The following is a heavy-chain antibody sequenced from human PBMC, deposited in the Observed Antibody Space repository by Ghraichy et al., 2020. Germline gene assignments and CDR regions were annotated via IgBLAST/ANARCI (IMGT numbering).Heavy chain of an antibody. V-gene: IGHV4-59*08. D-gene: IGHD2-15*01. CDR2: IYYSGST. CDR3: ARSRYSRDAFDI. CDR1: GGSISSYY. Sequence: SCTVSGGSISSYYWSWIRQPPGKGLEWIGYIYYSGSTNYNPSLKSRVTISVDTSKNQFSLKLSSVTAADTAVYYCARSRYSRDAFDIWGQGTMVTVSS. J-gene: IGHJ3*02.